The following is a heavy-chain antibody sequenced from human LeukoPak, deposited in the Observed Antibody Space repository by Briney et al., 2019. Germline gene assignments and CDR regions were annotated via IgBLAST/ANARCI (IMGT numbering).Heavy chain of an antibody. V-gene: IGHV3-30*18. CDR1: GFPLRRYG. J-gene: IGHJ6*04. Sequence: GGSVRLLCGASGFPLRRYGVHWVRRARCEGLEGVAVISYGGSNKYYADSVKGRFTISRDNSKNTQYLQMNSLRAEDTAVYYCAKDPRKIVVPAAMPRLSYDGMDVWGKGTTVTVSS. D-gene: IGHD2-2*01. CDR2: ISYGGSNK. CDR3: AKDPRKIVVPAAMPRLSYDGMDV.